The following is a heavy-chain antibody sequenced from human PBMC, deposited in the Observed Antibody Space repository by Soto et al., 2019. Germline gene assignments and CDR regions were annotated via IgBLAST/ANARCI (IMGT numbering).Heavy chain of an antibody. CDR1: GFTFSSYW. D-gene: IGHD3-10*01. CDR3: SSEMYYCGSRDY. Sequence: EVQVVESGGGLVQPGGSLRLSCAASGFTFSSYWMSWVRQAPGKGLEWVANIKEDGSEKNYVDSVKGQFTISRDNAKNYLYLQMNSLRDEDTAVYYCSSEMYYCGSRDYWGQGTLVTVAS. V-gene: IGHV3-7*01. J-gene: IGHJ4*02. CDR2: IKEDGSEK.